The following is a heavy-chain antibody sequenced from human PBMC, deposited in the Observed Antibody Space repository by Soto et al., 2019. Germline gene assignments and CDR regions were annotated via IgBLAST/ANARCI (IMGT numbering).Heavy chain of an antibody. CDR1: GFTFSSYA. Sequence: ESGGGVVQPGRSLRLSCAASGFTFSSYAMHWVRQAPGKGLEWVAVISYDGSNKYYADSVKGRFTISRDNSKNTLYLQMNSLRAEDTAVYYCARDRGVVVVAATPDAFDIWGQGTMVTVSS. J-gene: IGHJ3*02. V-gene: IGHV3-30-3*01. CDR2: ISYDGSNK. D-gene: IGHD2-15*01. CDR3: ARDRGVVVVAATPDAFDI.